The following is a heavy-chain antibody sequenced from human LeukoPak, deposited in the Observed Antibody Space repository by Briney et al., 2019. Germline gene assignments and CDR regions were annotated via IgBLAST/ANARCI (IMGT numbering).Heavy chain of an antibody. CDR3: AGDRIRGMATQLGY. V-gene: IGHV3-74*01. J-gene: IGHJ4*02. Sequence: GCLRLSCVESGFSFSVYWIHGVRQAPEGGRVCVSHINSSGSTTSYADSVKGRFTISRDNAKNTLYLQMNSLRAEDTAVYYCAGDRIRGMATQLGYWGQGTLVTVSS. CDR2: INSSGSTT. D-gene: IGHD5-24*01. CDR1: GFSFSVYW.